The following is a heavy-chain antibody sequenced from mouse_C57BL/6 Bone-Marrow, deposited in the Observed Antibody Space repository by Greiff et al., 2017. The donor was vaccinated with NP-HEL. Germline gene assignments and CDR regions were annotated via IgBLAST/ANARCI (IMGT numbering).Heavy chain of an antibody. J-gene: IGHJ2*01. CDR1: GYTFTDYE. Sequence: SGAELVRPGASVTLSCKASGYTFTDYEMHWVKQTPVHGLEWIGAIDPETGGTAYNQKFKGKAILTADKSSSTAYMQLRSRTSEDSAVYYCTRERDGYRFGYWGQGTTLTVSS. CDR3: TRERDGYRFGY. V-gene: IGHV1-15*01. CDR2: IDPETGGT. D-gene: IGHD2-3*01.